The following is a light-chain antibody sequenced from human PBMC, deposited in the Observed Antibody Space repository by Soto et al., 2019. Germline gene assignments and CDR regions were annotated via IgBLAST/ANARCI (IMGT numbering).Light chain of an antibody. J-gene: IGKJ4*01. CDR3: QQYNNWPPLT. CDR2: GAS. Sequence: EVVITQSPATLSVSPGERATLSCRASQSVSSNLAWYQQKPGQAPRLLIYGASTRATGIPARFSGSGSGTGFTLTISSLQSEDFAVYYCQQYNNWPPLTFGGGTKV. CDR1: QSVSSN. V-gene: IGKV3-15*01.